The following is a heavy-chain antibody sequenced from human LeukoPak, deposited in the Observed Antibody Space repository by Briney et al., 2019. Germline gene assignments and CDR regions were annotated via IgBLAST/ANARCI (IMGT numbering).Heavy chain of an antibody. CDR1: GFTFTSYS. V-gene: IGHV3-21*01. CDR2: ISSSSSYI. Sequence: GGSLRLSCAASGFTFTSYSMNWVRQAPGKGLEWVSSISSSSSYINYADSVKGRFTISRDNAKNSLYLQMNSLRAEDTAVYYCARESGDYWGQGTLVTVSS. CDR3: ARESGDY. J-gene: IGHJ4*02.